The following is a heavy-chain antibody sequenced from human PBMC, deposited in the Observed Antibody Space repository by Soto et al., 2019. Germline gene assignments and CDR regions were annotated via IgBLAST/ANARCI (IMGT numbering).Heavy chain of an antibody. CDR1: GGSFSGYY. D-gene: IGHD2-2*03. J-gene: IGHJ6*02. CDR2: INHSGST. V-gene: IGHV4-34*01. Sequence: SETLSLTCAVYGGSFSGYYWSWIRQPPGKGLEWIGEINHSGSTNYNPSLKSRVTISVDTSKNQCSLKLSSVTAADTAVYYCARWMSYYCYYGMDVWGQGTTVTVS. CDR3: ARWMSYYCYYGMDV.